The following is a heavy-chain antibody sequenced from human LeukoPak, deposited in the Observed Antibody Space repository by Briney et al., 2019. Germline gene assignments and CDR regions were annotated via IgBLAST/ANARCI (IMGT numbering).Heavy chain of an antibody. CDR1: GYTFTSYG. Sequence: GASVKVSCKASGYTFTSYGISWVRQAPGQGLEWMGWISAYNGNTNYAQKLQGRVTMTTDTSTSTAYMELRSLRSDDTAVYYCARDLYGAPRVWFDPWGQGTLVTVSS. V-gene: IGHV1-18*01. J-gene: IGHJ5*02. D-gene: IGHD4-17*01. CDR2: ISAYNGNT. CDR3: ARDLYGAPRVWFDP.